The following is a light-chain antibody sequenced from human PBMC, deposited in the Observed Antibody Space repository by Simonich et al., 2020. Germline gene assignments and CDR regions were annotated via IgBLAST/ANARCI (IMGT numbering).Light chain of an antibody. V-gene: IGKV1-33*01. Sequence: DIQMTQSPSSLSASVGDRVTITCQASQDISNYLNWYQQKPGKAPKLLIYDASNLEKGVPSRFSGSGSGTDFTFTISSLQPEDIATYYCQQYYSTPLTFGGGTKVEIK. CDR3: QQYYSTPLT. J-gene: IGKJ4*01. CDR2: DAS. CDR1: QDISNY.